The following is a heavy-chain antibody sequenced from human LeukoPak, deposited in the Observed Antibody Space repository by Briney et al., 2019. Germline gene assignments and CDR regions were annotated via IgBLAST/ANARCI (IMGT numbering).Heavy chain of an antibody. Sequence: ASVKVSCKASGYIFTSYGISWVRQAPGQGREWMGWISVNNGYTNYAQKFQGRVTMTTDTSTSTAYMDLRSLRSDDTAVYYCARDMRHYRNYDSSGYYYNFEYWGQGTLVTVSS. V-gene: IGHV1-18*01. J-gene: IGHJ4*02. CDR1: GYIFTSYG. CDR3: ARDMRHYRNYDSSGYYYNFEY. D-gene: IGHD3-22*01. CDR2: ISVNNGYT.